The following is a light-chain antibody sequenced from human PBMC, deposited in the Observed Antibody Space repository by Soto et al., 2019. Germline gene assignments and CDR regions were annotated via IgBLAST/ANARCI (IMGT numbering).Light chain of an antibody. CDR2: GAS. Sequence: EIVMTQSPATLPVSPGERATLSCRASQSVSSNLAWYQQKPGQAPRLLIYGASTRATGIPARFSGSGSGTEFTLTISSLQSEDFAVYYCQQYNNWPRRLTFGGGTKVEIK. CDR1: QSVSSN. J-gene: IGKJ4*01. CDR3: QQYNNWPRRLT. V-gene: IGKV3-15*01.